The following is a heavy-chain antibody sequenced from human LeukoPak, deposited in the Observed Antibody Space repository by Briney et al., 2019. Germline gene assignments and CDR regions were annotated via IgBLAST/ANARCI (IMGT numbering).Heavy chain of an antibody. J-gene: IGHJ4*02. Sequence: PGGSLRLSCAASGFTFSSYSMTWVRQAPWKGLECVSSISSSSSYIYYADSVKGRFTISRDNAKNTLYLQINSLRAEDTAVYYCAKDRRAVAMAPGSYWGQGTLVTVSS. V-gene: IGHV3-21*01. D-gene: IGHD5-18*01. CDR1: GFTFSSYS. CDR2: ISSSSSYI. CDR3: AKDRRAVAMAPGSY.